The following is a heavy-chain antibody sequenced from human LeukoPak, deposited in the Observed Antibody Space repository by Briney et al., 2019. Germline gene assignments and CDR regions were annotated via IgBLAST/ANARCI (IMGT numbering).Heavy chain of an antibody. Sequence: WVRQPPGKGLEWIGSIYYSGSTYYNPSLKSRVTISVDTSKNQFSLKLSSVTAADTAVYYCARDSTVFGAFDIWGQGTMVTVSS. V-gene: IGHV4-39*07. CDR3: ARDSTVFGAFDI. CDR2: IYYSGST. D-gene: IGHD4-17*01. J-gene: IGHJ3*02.